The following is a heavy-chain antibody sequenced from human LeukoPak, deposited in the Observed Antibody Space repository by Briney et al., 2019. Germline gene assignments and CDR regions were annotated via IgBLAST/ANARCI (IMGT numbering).Heavy chain of an antibody. CDR2: INSPSSSI. CDR3: ARDPRFGSSSWYGGGY. D-gene: IGHD6-13*01. Sequence: GGSLRLSCAASGFSFSSYSMNWVRQAPGKGLEWVSYINSPSSSIYYADSVKGRFTISRDNAKNSLYLQMNSLRAEDTAVYYCARDPRFGSSSWYGGGYWGQGTLVTVSS. J-gene: IGHJ4*02. CDR1: GFSFSSYS. V-gene: IGHV3-48*01.